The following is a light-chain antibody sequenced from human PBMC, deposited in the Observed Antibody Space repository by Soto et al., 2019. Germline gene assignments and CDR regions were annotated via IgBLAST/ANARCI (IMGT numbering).Light chain of an antibody. CDR2: KAS. CDR1: QTISSW. CDR3: QHCNSYSEA. J-gene: IGKJ1*01. V-gene: IGKV1-5*03. Sequence: DIQMTQSPSTLSGSVGDRVTITCRASQTISSWLAWYQQKPGKAPKLLIYKASTLKSGVPSRFSGSGSGTEFTLTISSLQPDDFATYYCQHCNSYSEAFGQGTKVDIX.